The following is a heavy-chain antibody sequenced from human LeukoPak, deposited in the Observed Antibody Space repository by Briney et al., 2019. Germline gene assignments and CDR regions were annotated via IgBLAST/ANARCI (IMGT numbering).Heavy chain of an antibody. CDR1: GFTFSSYW. CDR3: ARADTAMVWIKDEYFQH. Sequence: GGSLRLSCAASGFTFSSYWMSWVRQAPGKGLEWVANIKQDGSEKYYVDSVKGRFTISRDNAKNSLYLQMNSLRAEDTAVYYCARADTAMVWIKDEYFQHWGQGTLVTVSS. CDR2: IKQDGSEK. J-gene: IGHJ1*01. V-gene: IGHV3-7*03. D-gene: IGHD5-18*01.